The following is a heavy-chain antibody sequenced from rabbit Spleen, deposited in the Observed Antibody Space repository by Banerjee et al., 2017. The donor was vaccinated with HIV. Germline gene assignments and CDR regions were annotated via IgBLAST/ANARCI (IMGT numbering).Heavy chain of an antibody. CDR2: VDVGSSGFT. D-gene: IGHD1-1*01. Sequence: VESGGDLVKPGASLTLTCTDSGVSFSFSNYMCWVRQAPGKGLEWIGCVDVGSSGFTYFANWSKGRFTISKTSSTTVTLKMTSLTAADTATYFCARDTATSFSSYGMALWGPGTLVTVS. CDR1: GVSFSFSNY. V-gene: IGHV1S40*01. J-gene: IGHJ6*01. CDR3: ARDTATSFSSYGMAL.